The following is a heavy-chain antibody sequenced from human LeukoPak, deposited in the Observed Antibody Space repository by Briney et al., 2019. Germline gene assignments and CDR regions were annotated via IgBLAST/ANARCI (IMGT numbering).Heavy chain of an antibody. Sequence: PSETLSLTCTVSGSSISSDEYYWSWIRQHPGKGLEWIGYIHYSGSTYYNPSLKSRVTISVDTSKNQFSLKLSSVTAADTAVYYCARKAWFGELLFDYWGQGTLVTVSS. J-gene: IGHJ4*02. CDR3: ARKAWFGELLFDY. V-gene: IGHV4-30-4*08. D-gene: IGHD3-10*01. CDR2: IHYSGST. CDR1: GSSISSDEYY.